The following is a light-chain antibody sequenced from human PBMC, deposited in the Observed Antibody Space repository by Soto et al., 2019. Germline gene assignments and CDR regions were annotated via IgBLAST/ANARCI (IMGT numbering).Light chain of an antibody. CDR1: SSDVGAYNY. CDR2: DVA. J-gene: IGLJ2*01. Sequence: QSALTQPASVSGSPGQSITISCTGTSSDVGAYNYVSWYQQHPGKAPKLMIYDVAQRPSGVSNRFSGSKSGNTSSLTISGLQAEDEADYYCSSYTPSSTVVFGGGTKLTVL. V-gene: IGLV2-14*03. CDR3: SSYTPSSTVV.